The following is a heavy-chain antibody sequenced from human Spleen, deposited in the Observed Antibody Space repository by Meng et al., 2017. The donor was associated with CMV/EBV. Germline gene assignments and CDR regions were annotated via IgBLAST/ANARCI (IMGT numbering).Heavy chain of an antibody. V-gene: IGHV4-34*01. D-gene: IGHD1-1*01. CDR2: INHSGST. CDR3: ARGPTGAHFWY. J-gene: IGHJ4*02. Sequence: SETLSLTCAVYGGSFSGYYWSWIRQPPGKGLEWIGEINHSGSTNYNPSLKSRVTISVDTSKNQFSLKLSSVTAADTAVYYCARGPTGAHFWYWGQGTLVTVFS. CDR1: GGSFSGYY.